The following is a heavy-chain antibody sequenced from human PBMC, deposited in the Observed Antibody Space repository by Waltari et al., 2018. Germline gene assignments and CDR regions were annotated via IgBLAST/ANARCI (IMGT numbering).Heavy chain of an antibody. CDR3: SAAGDALDY. D-gene: IGHD6-13*01. J-gene: IGHJ4*02. V-gene: IGHV3-30-3*01. CDR2: ISYEGSNK. Sequence: QVQLVESGGGVVQPGRSLRLSCAASGFTFSSYAMHWVGKAPGKVLEWVAVISYEGSNKYYADSVKGRFTISRDNSKNTLYLQMNSLRAEDTAVYFCSAAGDALDYWGQGTLVTVSS. CDR1: GFTFSSYA.